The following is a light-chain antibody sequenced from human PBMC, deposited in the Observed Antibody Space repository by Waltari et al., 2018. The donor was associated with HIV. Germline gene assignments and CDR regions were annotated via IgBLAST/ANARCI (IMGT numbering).Light chain of an antibody. V-gene: IGKV1-39*01. CDR2: AAS. Sequence: DIQMTQSPSYLSASVGDRVTITCRASQSISSYLNWYQQKPGKAPKLLIYAASSLQSGVPSRFSGSGSVTDFTLTISSLQPEDFATYYCQQSYSTPYTFGQGTKLEIK. CDR3: QQSYSTPYT. J-gene: IGKJ2*01. CDR1: QSISSY.